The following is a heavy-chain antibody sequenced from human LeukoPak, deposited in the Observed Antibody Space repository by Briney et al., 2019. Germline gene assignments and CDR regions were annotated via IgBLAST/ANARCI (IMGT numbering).Heavy chain of an antibody. J-gene: IGHJ4*02. V-gene: IGHV4-4*07. CDR1: GDSISDYY. Sequence: PSETLSLTCTVSGDSISDYYWSWIRQPAGKGLEWIVRIYPSGSTNYNPSLKSRVTMSVDTSKNQFSLRLSSVTAADTAVYYCARVGYGSGSYSPYYFDYWGQGTLVTVSS. CDR2: IYPSGST. CDR3: ARVGYGSGSYSPYYFDY. D-gene: IGHD3-10*01.